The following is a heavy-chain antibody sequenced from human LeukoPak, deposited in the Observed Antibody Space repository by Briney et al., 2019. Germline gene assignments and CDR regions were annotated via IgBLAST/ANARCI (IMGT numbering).Heavy chain of an antibody. CDR3: ARGKGPAQPLDY. V-gene: IGHV3-21*01. Sequence: GGSLTLSCAASGFIFNNSGMGWVRQAPGRGLEWVSAISASGLTAYYGDSVKGRFTISRDNAKNSLYLQMNSLRAEDTAVYYCARGKGPAQPLDYWGQGTLVTVSS. CDR1: GFIFNNSG. CDR2: ISASGLTA. J-gene: IGHJ4*02. D-gene: IGHD2-2*01.